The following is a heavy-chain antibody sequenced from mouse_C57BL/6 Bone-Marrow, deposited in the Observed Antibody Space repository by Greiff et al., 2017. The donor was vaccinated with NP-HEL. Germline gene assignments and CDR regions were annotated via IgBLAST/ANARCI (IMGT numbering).Heavy chain of an antibody. CDR3: ARAPRFDY. CDR2: IYYDGSST. V-gene: IGHV5-16*01. Sequence: EVQLLESEGGLVQPGSSMKLSCTASGFTFSDYYMAWVRQVPEKGLEWVGNIYYDGSSTYYLESLKSRFIITRDKSKNILYLQMRSLKSEDTAAYYCARAPRFDYWGQGTTLTVSS. CDR1: GFTFSDYY. J-gene: IGHJ2*01.